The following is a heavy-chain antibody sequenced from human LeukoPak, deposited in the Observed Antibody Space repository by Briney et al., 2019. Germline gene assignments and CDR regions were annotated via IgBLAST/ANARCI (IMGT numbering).Heavy chain of an antibody. CDR3: ARDWGDYYDSSGPSYPVGAFDI. J-gene: IGHJ3*02. CDR2: INPSGGST. CDR1: GYTFTSYY. V-gene: IGHV1-46*01. Sequence: PGASVKVSCKASGYTFTSYYMHWVRQAPGQELEWMGIINPSGGSTSYAQKFQGRVTMTRDTSTSTVYMELSSLRSEDTAVYYCARDWGDYYDSSGPSYPVGAFDIWGQGTMVTVSS. D-gene: IGHD3-22*01.